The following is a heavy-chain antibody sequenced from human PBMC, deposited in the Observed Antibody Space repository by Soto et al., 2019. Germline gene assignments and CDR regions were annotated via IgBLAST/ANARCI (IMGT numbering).Heavy chain of an antibody. CDR1: GFTFSTYA. J-gene: IGHJ3*02. V-gene: IGHV3-23*01. Sequence: GGSLRLSCAASGFTFSTYAMSWVRQAPGKGLEWVSAISGSGISGSGGGTYYADSVKGRFTISRDNSKNTLYLQMNSLRAEVTPLYYCAKRWAHRDGWPDALDIGGQGTMVPVSS. D-gene: IGHD6-19*01. CDR2: ISGSGISGSGGGT. CDR3: AKRWAHRDGWPDALDI.